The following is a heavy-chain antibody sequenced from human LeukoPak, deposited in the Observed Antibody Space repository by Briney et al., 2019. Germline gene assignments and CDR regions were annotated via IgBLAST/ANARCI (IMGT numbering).Heavy chain of an antibody. J-gene: IGHJ3*02. D-gene: IGHD3-3*02. V-gene: IGHV3-9*01. CDR1: GFTFDDYA. CDR3: AKDRGIVLAAGPTDAFDI. CDR2: MSWNSGSI. Sequence: GGSLRLSCAASGFTFDDYAMHWVRQAPGKGLEWVSGMSWNSGSIGYADSVKGRFTISRDNAKNSLYLQMNSLRAEDTALYYCAKDRGIVLAAGPTDAFDIWGQGTMVTVSS.